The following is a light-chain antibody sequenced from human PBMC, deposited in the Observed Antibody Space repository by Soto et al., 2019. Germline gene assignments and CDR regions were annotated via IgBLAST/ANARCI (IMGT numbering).Light chain of an antibody. V-gene: IGKV2-28*01. J-gene: IGKJ1*01. CDR2: LGS. CDR3: MQALQTRT. CDR1: QSLLHSNGYNY. Sequence: DLVMTQSPLSLPVTPGEPASISCRSSQSLLHSNGYNYLDWYLQKPGQSPQLLIYLGSNRASGGPDRFRGSGSGTDFTLKISRVEAEDVGVYYCMQALQTRTFGQGTKVEIK.